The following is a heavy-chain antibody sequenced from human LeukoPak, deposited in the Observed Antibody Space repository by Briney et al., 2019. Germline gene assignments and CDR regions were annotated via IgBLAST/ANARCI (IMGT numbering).Heavy chain of an antibody. CDR3: ARMAVAGIPFDY. CDR2: IYYSGST. V-gene: IGHV4-59*08. CDR1: GGSISSYY. D-gene: IGHD6-19*01. J-gene: IGHJ4*02. Sequence: PSETLSLTCTVSGGSISSYYWSWIRQPPGKGLEWIGYIYYSGSTNYNPSLKSRVTISVDTSKNQFSLKLSSVTAADTAVYYCARMAVAGIPFDYWGQGTLVTVSS.